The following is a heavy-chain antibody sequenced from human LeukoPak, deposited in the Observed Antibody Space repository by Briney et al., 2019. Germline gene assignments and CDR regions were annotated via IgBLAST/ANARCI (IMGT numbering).Heavy chain of an antibody. CDR3: AKDGTPRTFDY. CDR2: ISYDGSNK. D-gene: IGHD1-26*01. Sequence: GGSLRLSCAPSGFTFTSYGMHWVRQAPGKGLEWVAVISYDGSNKYYADSVKGRFTISRDNSKDTLYLQMNSLRAEDTGVYYCAKDGTPRTFDYWGQGTLVTVSS. CDR1: GFTFTSYG. V-gene: IGHV3-30*18. J-gene: IGHJ4*02.